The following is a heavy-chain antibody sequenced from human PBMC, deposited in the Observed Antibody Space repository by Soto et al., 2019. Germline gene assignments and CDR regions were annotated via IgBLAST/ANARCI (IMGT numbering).Heavy chain of an antibody. CDR1: GYTFTSYG. D-gene: IGHD2-2*01. CDR2: ISAYNGNT. CDR3: ARDCALGGSIVVVPAAICAFDI. J-gene: IGHJ3*02. V-gene: IGHV1-18*01. Sequence: SCKASGYTFTSYGISWVRQAPGQGLEWMGWISAYNGNTNYAQKLQGRVTMTTDTSTSTAYMELRSLRSDDTAVYYCARDCALGGSIVVVPAAICAFDIWGQGTMVTVSS.